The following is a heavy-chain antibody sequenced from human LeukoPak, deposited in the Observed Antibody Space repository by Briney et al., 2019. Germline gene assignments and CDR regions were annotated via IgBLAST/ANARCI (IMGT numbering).Heavy chain of an antibody. CDR3: AKRDYYDSSGFSPLFQH. CDR2: ISGDAANT. CDR1: GFTFTGYA. D-gene: IGHD3-22*01. J-gene: IGHJ1*01. V-gene: IGHV3-23*01. Sequence: HPGGSLRLSCAASGFTFTGYAMSWLRQAPGKGLEFVSAISGDAANTFYADSVKGRFTVSRDNSQNILYLQLSNLRAEDTAVYYCAKRDYYDSSGFSPLFQHWGPGTLVTVSS.